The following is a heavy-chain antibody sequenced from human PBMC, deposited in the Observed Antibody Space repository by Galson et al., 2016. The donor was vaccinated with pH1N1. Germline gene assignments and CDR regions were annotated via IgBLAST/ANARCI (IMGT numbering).Heavy chain of an antibody. CDR2: IYPGDSDT. Sequence: QSGAEVKKPGESLKISRTGSGYDFSNYWIGWVRQMPGKGLEWMGIIYPGDSDTRYSPSFQGQVTISADKSIDTAFLQWNSLKASDTAMYYCARHRGGGGGDSYYFDYWGQGALVTVSS. CDR1: GYDFSNYW. CDR3: ARHRGGGGGDSYYFDY. J-gene: IGHJ4*02. V-gene: IGHV5-51*03. D-gene: IGHD2-21*02.